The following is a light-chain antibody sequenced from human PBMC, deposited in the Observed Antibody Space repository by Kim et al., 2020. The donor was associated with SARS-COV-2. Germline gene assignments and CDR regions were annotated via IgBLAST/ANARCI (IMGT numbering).Light chain of an antibody. CDR3: QSADSSGTYVV. J-gene: IGLJ2*01. CDR2: KDS. V-gene: IGLV3-25*03. CDR1: ALPKQY. Sequence: SYELTQPPSVSVSPGQTARITCSGDALPKQYAYWYQQKPGQAPVLVIYKDSERPSGIPERFSGSSSGITVTLTISGVQAEDEADYYCQSADSSGTYVVFG.